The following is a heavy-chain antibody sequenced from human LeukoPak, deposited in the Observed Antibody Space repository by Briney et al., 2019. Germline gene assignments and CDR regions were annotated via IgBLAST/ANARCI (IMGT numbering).Heavy chain of an antibody. V-gene: IGHV1-69*13. J-gene: IGHJ4*02. Sequence: GASVKVSCKASGGTFSNYGISWVRQAPGQGLEWMGGIIPIFGTANYAQNFQGRVTITADESTTTAYMELSGLRSEDTAVYYCARAHGRNYGRPTDWGQGTLVTVSS. D-gene: IGHD3-10*01. CDR1: GGTFSNYG. CDR3: ARAHGRNYGRPTD. CDR2: IIPIFGTA.